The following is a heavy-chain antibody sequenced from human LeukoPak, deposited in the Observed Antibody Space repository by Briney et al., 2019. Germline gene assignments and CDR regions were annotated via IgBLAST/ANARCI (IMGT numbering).Heavy chain of an antibody. CDR1: RGSVSSSSYY. Sequence: SETLSLTCTVSRGSVSSSSYYWGWIRQPPGKGLEWIGRIYYSGSTYYNPSLKSRVTISVDTSKNQFSLKLSSVTAADTAVYYCARVVTARNWFDPWGQGTLVTVSS. J-gene: IGHJ5*02. V-gene: IGHV4-39*01. CDR2: IYYSGST. CDR3: ARVVTARNWFDP. D-gene: IGHD2-21*02.